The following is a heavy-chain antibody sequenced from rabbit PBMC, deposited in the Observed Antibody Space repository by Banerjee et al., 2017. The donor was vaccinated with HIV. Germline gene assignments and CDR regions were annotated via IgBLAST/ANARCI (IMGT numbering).Heavy chain of an antibody. D-gene: IGHD7-1*01. V-gene: IGHV1S45*01. CDR1: GFSFSSDYD. CDR3: ARYTNYVGYNHNL. Sequence: QEQLVESGGGLVQPEGSLTLTCTASGFSFSSDYDMCWVRQAPGKGLEWIACTYADDSGGTDYANWAKGRFTGSKTSSTTVTLQMTSLTAADTATYFCARYTNYVGYNHNLRGPGTLVTVS. CDR2: TYADDSGGT. J-gene: IGHJ4*01.